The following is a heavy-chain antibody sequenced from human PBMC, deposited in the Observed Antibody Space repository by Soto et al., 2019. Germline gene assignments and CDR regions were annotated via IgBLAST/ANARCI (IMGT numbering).Heavy chain of an antibody. V-gene: IGHV4-39*01. CDR3: ATFPAGDYYYGMDV. CDR2: IYYSGST. J-gene: IGHJ6*02. Sequence: PSETLSLTCTVSGGSISSSSYYWGWFRQPPGKGLEWIGSIYYSGSTYYNPSLKSRVTISVDTSENQFSLKLSSVTAADTAVYYCATFPAGDYYYGMDVWGQGTTVT. CDR1: GGSISSSSYY. D-gene: IGHD1-1*01.